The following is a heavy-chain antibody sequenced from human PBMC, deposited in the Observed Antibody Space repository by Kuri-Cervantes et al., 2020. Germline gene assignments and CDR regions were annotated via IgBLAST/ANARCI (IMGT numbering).Heavy chain of an antibody. CDR2: IYPGDSDT. CDR1: GYSFTSYW. Sequence: GASLRLSCRGSGYSFTSYWIGWVCQMPGKGLEWMGIIYPGDSDTRYSPSFQGQVTISADKSISTAYLQWSSLKALDTAMYYCARHDTAMALNFYYWGQGTLVTVSS. D-gene: IGHD5-18*01. CDR3: ARHDTAMALNFYY. V-gene: IGHV5-51*01. J-gene: IGHJ4*02.